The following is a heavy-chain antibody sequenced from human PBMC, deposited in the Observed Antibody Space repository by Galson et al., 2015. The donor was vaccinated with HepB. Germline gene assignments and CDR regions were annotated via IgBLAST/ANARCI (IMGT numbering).Heavy chain of an antibody. D-gene: IGHD3-9*01. CDR3: ARGPGGYFDWLFYFDY. V-gene: IGHV6-1*01. CDR2: TYYRSKWYN. J-gene: IGHJ4*02. Sequence: CAISGDSVSSNSAAWNWIRQSPSRGLEWLGRTYYRSKWYNDYAVSVKSRITINPDTSKNQFSLQLNSVTPEDTAVYYCARGPGGYFDWLFYFDYWGQGTLVTVSS. CDR1: GDSVSSNSAA.